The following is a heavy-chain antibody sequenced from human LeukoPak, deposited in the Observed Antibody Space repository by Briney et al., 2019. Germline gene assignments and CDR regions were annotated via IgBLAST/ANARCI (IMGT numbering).Heavy chain of an antibody. CDR2: ISSSGSTI. Sequence: GGSLRLSCAASGFTFSSYEMNWVRQAPGKGLEWVSYISSSGSTIYYADSVKGRFTISRDNAKNSLYLQMNSLRAEDTAVCYCAELGITMIGGVWGKGTTVTIPS. CDR1: GFTFSSYE. CDR3: AELGITMIGGV. J-gene: IGHJ6*04. V-gene: IGHV3-48*03. D-gene: IGHD3-10*02.